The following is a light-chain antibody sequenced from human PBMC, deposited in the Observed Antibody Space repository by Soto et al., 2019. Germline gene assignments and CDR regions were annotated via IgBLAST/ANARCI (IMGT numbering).Light chain of an antibody. CDR3: MQALQTPLT. Sequence: DIVMTQSPLSLPVTPGEPASISCRSSQSLLHTNGYNYLDWYLQKPGQSPQLLISLNSNRASGVPARFSGSGSGTDFTLKISRVETEDVGVYYCMQALQTPLTFGQGTRLEIK. CDR2: LNS. CDR1: QSLLHTNGYNY. J-gene: IGKJ5*01. V-gene: IGKV2-28*01.